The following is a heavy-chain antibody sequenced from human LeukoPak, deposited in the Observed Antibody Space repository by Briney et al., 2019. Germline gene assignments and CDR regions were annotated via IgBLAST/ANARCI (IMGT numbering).Heavy chain of an antibody. Sequence: GGSLRLSCAASGFTFSSYWMHWVRQAPGKGLEWVSAISGSGGSTYYADSVKGRFTISRDNSKNTLYLQMNSLRAEDTAVYYCAKTDRDFWSGNFDYWGQGTLVTVSS. CDR1: GFTFSSYW. D-gene: IGHD3-3*01. CDR2: ISGSGGST. J-gene: IGHJ4*02. V-gene: IGHV3-23*01. CDR3: AKTDRDFWSGNFDY.